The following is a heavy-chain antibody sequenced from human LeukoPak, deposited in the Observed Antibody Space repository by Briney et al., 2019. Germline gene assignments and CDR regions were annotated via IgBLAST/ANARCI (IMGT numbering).Heavy chain of an antibody. V-gene: IGHV3-53*01. CDR1: GFTVSSNY. Sequence: GGSLRLSSAASGFTVSSNYMGWVRQAPGKGLEWVSIIYSGGSTYYADSVKGRFTISRDDSKNTLYLQMNSLRAEDTAVYYCARASSSWHYYFDYWGQGTLVTVSS. CDR3: ARASSSWHYYFDY. J-gene: IGHJ4*02. D-gene: IGHD6-13*01. CDR2: IYSGGST.